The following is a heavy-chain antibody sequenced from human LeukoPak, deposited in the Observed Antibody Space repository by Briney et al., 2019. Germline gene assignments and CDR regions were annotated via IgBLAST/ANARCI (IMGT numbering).Heavy chain of an antibody. Sequence: PSETLSLTCTVSGGSLSSYYWSWIRQPPGKGLEWIGYIYYSGSTNYNPSLKSRDTISVDTSKNQFSLKLSSVTAADTAVYYCARRYCSGGSCPPRPYYYYYMDVWGKGTTVTVSS. D-gene: IGHD2-15*01. CDR2: IYYSGST. CDR3: ARRYCSGGSCPPRPYYYYYMDV. V-gene: IGHV4-59*08. CDR1: GGSLSSYY. J-gene: IGHJ6*03.